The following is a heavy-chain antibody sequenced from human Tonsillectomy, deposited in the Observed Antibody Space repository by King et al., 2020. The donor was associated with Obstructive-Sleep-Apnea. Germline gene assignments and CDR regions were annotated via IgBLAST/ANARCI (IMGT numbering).Heavy chain of an antibody. CDR3: TRDYDILTGYYYGAFDI. V-gene: IGHV3-15*01. CDR1: GFTVSNAW. D-gene: IGHD3-9*01. CDR2: IKKKREGGTT. J-gene: IGHJ3*02. Sequence: VQLVESGGGLVKPGGSLRLSCAASGFTVSNAWMSWVRQAPGKGLEWVGRIKKKREGGTTDYAAPVKGRFTISRDDSKNTLYLQMKSLKTEDTAVYYCTRDYDILTGYYYGAFDIWGQGTMVTVSS.